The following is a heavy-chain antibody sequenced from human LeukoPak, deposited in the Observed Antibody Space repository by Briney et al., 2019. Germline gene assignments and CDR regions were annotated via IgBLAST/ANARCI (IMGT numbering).Heavy chain of an antibody. CDR1: GFTFSNYW. CDR2: INRDGSTT. D-gene: IGHD3-10*01. J-gene: IGHJ4*02. CDR3: ARVMGPYYGSGSYTPYFDY. V-gene: IGHV3-74*03. Sequence: PGGSLRLSCAASGFTFSNYWVHWVRQAPGKGLVWVSRINRDGSTTKYAASVKGRFTISRDNSKNTLYLQMNSLRAEDTAVYYCARVMGPYYGSGSYTPYFDYWGQGTLVTVSS.